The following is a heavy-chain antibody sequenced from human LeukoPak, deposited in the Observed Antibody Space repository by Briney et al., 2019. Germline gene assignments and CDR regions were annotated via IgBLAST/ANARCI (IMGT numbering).Heavy chain of an antibody. J-gene: IGHJ4*02. CDR3: ARDPNSSGWSGDFDY. CDR2: IYTSGST. CDR1: GGSISSYY. Sequence: KPSETLSLTCTVSGGSISSYYWSWIRQPAGKGLEWIGRIYTSGSTNYNPSLKSRVTMSVDTSKNQFSLKLSSVTAADTAMYYCARDPNSSGWSGDFDYWGQGTLVTVSS. D-gene: IGHD6-19*01. V-gene: IGHV4-4*07.